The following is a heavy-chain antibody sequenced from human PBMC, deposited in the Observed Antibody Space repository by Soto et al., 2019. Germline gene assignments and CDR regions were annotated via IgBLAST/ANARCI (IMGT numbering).Heavy chain of an antibody. Sequence: EVQLLESGGGLVQPGGSLRLSCAASGFTFSSYAMSWVRQAPGKGLEWVSAISGSGGSTYYADSVKGRFTISRDKSKNTLYLQMNSLRAEDTAVYYCAILSVAAIGGADYGMDVWGQGTTVTVSS. CDR2: ISGSGGST. CDR1: GFTFSSYA. CDR3: AILSVAAIGGADYGMDV. V-gene: IGHV3-23*01. D-gene: IGHD2-15*01. J-gene: IGHJ6*02.